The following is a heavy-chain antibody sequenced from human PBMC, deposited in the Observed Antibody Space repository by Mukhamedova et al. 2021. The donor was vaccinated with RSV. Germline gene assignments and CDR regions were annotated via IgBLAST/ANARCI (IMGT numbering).Heavy chain of an antibody. Sequence: GKGLEWVGFIRSKAYGGTTEYAASVKGRFTISRDDSKSIAYLQMNSLKTEDTAVYYCTRVRGSGSPTPFYGMDVWGQGTTVTVSS. CDR3: TRVRGSGSPTPFYGMDV. D-gene: IGHD3-10*01. J-gene: IGHJ6*02. V-gene: IGHV3-49*02. CDR2: IRSKAYGGTT.